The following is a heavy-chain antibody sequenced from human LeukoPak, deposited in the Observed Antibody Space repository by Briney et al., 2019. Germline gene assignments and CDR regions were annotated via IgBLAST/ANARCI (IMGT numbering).Heavy chain of an antibody. V-gene: IGHV4-4*09. J-gene: IGHJ6*03. Sequence: SETLSLTCTVSGGSISSYYWSWIRQPPGKGLEWIGYTYTSGSTNYNPSLKSRVTISVDTSKNQFSLKLSSVTAADTAVYYCARISSSSSYYYYYYYMDVWGKGTTVTVSS. CDR3: ARISSSSSYYYYYYYMDV. CDR2: TYTSGST. D-gene: IGHD6-6*01. CDR1: GGSISSYY.